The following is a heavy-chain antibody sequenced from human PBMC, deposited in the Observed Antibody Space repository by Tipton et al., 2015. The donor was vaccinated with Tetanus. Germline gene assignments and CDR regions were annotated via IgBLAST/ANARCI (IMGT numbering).Heavy chain of an antibody. CDR2: NNHNGNS. J-gene: IGHJ4*02. V-gene: IGHV4-34*01. D-gene: IGHD1-14*01. CDR1: GTSISGYY. Sequence: TLSLTCAVHGTSISGYYWSWIRQAPRKGLEWIGENNHNGNSYYNPSLKSRVTISLDTSTSQFSLMLTSVTAADTAVYYCTRGGISGDYYSDYWGQGTLVTVSS. CDR3: TRGGISGDYYSDY.